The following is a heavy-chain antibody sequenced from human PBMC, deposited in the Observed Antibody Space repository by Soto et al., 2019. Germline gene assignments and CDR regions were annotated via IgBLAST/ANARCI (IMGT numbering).Heavy chain of an antibody. J-gene: IGHJ5*02. Sequence: SEILSLTCTVSGGSIRVQSYYWTWIRQTPGKGLEWVGSSYYSGTSYFNPALKGRVTISVDTSTNQFSLRLTSVTAAETAVYYCPRRYNWNDYYFDPWGQGTLVT. CDR3: PRRYNWNDYYFDP. CDR1: GGSIRVQSYY. V-gene: IGHV4-39*01. D-gene: IGHD1-20*01. CDR2: SYYSGTS.